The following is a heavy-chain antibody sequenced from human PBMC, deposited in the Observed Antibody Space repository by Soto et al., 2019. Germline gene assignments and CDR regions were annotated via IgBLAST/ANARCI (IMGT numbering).Heavy chain of an antibody. V-gene: IGHV1-69*13. Sequence: SVKVSCKASGGTFSSYAISWGRQAPGQGLEWMGGIIPIFGTANYAQKFQGRVTITADEXTSTAYMELSSLRSEDTAVYYCARLGGGAYYYGSGSYDPYCYYYGMDGWGQGTTVTVSS. J-gene: IGHJ6*02. CDR3: ARLGGGAYYYGSGSYDPYCYYYGMDG. CDR2: IIPIFGTA. CDR1: GGTFSSYA. D-gene: IGHD3-10*01.